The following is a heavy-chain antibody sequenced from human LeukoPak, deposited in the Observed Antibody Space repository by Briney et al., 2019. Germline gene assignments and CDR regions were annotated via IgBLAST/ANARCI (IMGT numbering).Heavy chain of an antibody. CDR2: INHSGST. V-gene: IGHV4-34*01. J-gene: IGHJ3*02. CDR3: ARAVEQHDSGDAFDI. CDR1: GGSFSGYY. D-gene: IGHD6-13*01. Sequence: LSLTCAVYGGSFSGYYWSWIRQPPGKGLEWIGEINHSGSTNYNPSLKSRVTISVDTSKNQFSLKLSSVTAADTAVYYCARAVEQHDSGDAFDIWGQGTMVTVSS.